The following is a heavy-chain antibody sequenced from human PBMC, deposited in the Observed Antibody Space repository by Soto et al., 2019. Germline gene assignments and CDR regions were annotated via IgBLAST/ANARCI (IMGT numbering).Heavy chain of an antibody. CDR3: ARDTGNWFDP. V-gene: IGHV4-59*01. D-gene: IGHD3-10*01. CDR1: GGSISSYY. CDR2: IYYSGST. Sequence: QVQLQESGPGLVKPSETLSLTCTVSGGSISSYYWSWIRQPPGKGLEWIGYIYYSGSTNYNPSLKSRVTISVDTSKNQFSLKLSSVTAADTAVYYCARDTGNWFDPWDQGTLVTVSS. J-gene: IGHJ5*02.